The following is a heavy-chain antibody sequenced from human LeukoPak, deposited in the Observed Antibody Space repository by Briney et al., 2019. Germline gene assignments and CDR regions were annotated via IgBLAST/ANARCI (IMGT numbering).Heavy chain of an antibody. J-gene: IGHJ4*02. CDR3: ARDWGAAGLWDY. CDR1: GFTFSNYW. V-gene: IGHV3-7*05. CDR2: INEDGSEK. Sequence: QSGGSLRLSCATSGFTFSNYWMSWVRQAVGKGLECVANINEDGSEKNYTVSRDNAKNSLYLQMTSLRGDDAAIYYCARDWGAAGLWDYWVQGTLVTVSS. D-gene: IGHD6-13*01.